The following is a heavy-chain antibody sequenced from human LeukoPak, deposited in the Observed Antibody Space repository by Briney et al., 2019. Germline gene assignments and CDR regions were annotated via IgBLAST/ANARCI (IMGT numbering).Heavy chain of an antibody. V-gene: IGHV4-59*01. J-gene: IGHJ6*03. CDR3: ARGPPPYDFWSGCYANYYYYYMDV. CDR2: IYYSGST. Sequence: SETLSLTCTVSGGSISSYYWSWIRQPPGKGLEWIGYIYYSGSTNYNPSLKSRVTISVDTSKNQFSLKLSSVTAADTAVYYCARGPPPYDFWSGCYANYYYYYMDVWGKGTTVTVSS. D-gene: IGHD3-3*01. CDR1: GGSISSYY.